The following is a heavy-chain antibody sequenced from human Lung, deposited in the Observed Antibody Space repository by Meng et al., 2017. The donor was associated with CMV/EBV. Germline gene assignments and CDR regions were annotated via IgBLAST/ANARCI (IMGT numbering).Heavy chain of an antibody. J-gene: IGHJ2*01. D-gene: IGHD2-2*01. Sequence: VRQASGKGREWVGRIRSKANSYATAYAASVKGRFTISRDDSKNTAYLQMNSLKTEDTAVYYCTREYRAYCSSTSCYAKMSAFWYFDLWGRGTLVTVSS. CDR3: TREYRAYCSSTSCYAKMSAFWYFDL. CDR2: IRSKANSYAT. V-gene: IGHV3-73*01.